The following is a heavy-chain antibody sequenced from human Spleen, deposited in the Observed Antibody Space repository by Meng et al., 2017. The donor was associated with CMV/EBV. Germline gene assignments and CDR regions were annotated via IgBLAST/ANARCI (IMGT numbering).Heavy chain of an antibody. CDR2: ISASGSYI. V-gene: IGHV3-21*01. CDR3: ARLSGFPKHQALDY. Sequence: GGSLRLSCSASGFDFSVSTMNWVRQAPGKGLEWISSISASGSYIYSADSLKSRFTISRDNAKNSLYLQMDSLTADDSGVYYCARLSGFPKHQALDYWGQGTLVTVSS. J-gene: IGHJ4*02. D-gene: IGHD3-10*01. CDR1: GFDFSVST.